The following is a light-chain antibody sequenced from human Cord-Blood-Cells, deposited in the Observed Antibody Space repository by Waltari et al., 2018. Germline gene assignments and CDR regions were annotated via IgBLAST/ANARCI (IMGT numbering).Light chain of an antibody. V-gene: IGLV6-57*01. Sequence: NFMLTQPHSVSESPGKTVTISCTRSSGSIARNYVQWYQQRPGSSPTTVIYEDNQRPSGVPVRFSVSIDSSSNSASLTISGLKTEDEADYYCQSYDSSIRVFGGGTKLTVL. CDR1: SGSIARNY. CDR2: EDN. J-gene: IGLJ2*01. CDR3: QSYDSSIRV.